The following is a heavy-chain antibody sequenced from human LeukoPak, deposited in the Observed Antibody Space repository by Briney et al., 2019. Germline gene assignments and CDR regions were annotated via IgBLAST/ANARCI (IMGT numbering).Heavy chain of an antibody. Sequence: SETLSLTCTVSGGSISSGGYYWSWIRQHPGKGLEWIGYIYYSGSTYYNPSLKSRVTISVDTSKNQFSLKLSSVTAADTAVYYCATFGFHYYGSGIYGMDVWGQGTTVTVSS. CDR2: IYYSGST. V-gene: IGHV4-31*03. CDR1: GGSISSGGYY. J-gene: IGHJ6*02. CDR3: ATFGFHYYGSGIYGMDV. D-gene: IGHD3-10*01.